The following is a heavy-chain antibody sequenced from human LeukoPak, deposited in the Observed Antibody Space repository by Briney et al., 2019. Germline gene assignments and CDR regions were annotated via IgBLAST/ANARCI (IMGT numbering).Heavy chain of an antibody. CDR2: IYSGGST. J-gene: IGHJ4*02. Sequence: GGSLRLSCAASGFTVSSNYMSWVRQAPGNGLEWVSVIYSGGSTYYADSVKGRFTISRHNSKNTLYLQMNSLRAEDTAVYYCARWGTGYFDYWGQGTLVTVSS. CDR1: GFTVSSNY. CDR3: ARWGTGYFDY. D-gene: IGHD2-8*02. V-gene: IGHV3-53*04.